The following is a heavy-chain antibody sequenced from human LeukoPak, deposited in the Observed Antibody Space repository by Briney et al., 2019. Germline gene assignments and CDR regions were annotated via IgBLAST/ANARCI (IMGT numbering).Heavy chain of an antibody. V-gene: IGHV4-59*01. J-gene: IGHJ4*02. CDR2: IYYSGST. CDR3: ARDTYYYDSSGYSCIFDY. D-gene: IGHD3-22*01. CDR1: GGSISSYY. Sequence: SETLSLTCTVSGGSISSYYWSWIRQPPGKGLEWIGYIYYSGSTNYNPSLKSRVTISVDTSKNQFSLKLSSVTAADTAVYYCARDTYYYDSSGYSCIFDYWGQGTLVTVSS.